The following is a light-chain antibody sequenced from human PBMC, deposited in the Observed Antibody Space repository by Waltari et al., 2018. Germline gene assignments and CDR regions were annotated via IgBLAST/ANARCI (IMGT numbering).Light chain of an antibody. J-gene: IGKJ4*01. Sequence: MTQTPLSLPVTHGEPASISCASSQDIKTYLNWYQQKSGKAPKVVIYDVSHLATGVPSRFSGTGYGTQFTLTISSLQPEDIATYYCQQYEDESTFGGGTKVEVK. V-gene: IGKV1-33*01. CDR1: QDIKTY. CDR3: QQYEDEST. CDR2: DVS.